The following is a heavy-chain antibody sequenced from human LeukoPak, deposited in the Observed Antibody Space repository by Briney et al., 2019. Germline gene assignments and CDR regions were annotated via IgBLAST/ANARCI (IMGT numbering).Heavy chain of an antibody. D-gene: IGHD1-26*01. V-gene: IGHV4-59*01. Sequence: PSETLSLTCTVSGGSISSYYWSWIRQPPGKGLEWIGYIYYSGSTNYNPSLKSRVTISVDTSKNQFSLKLSSVTAADTAVYYCARDPVGARPIDYWGQGTLVTVSS. CDR2: IYYSGST. J-gene: IGHJ4*02. CDR1: GGSISSYY. CDR3: ARDPVGARPIDY.